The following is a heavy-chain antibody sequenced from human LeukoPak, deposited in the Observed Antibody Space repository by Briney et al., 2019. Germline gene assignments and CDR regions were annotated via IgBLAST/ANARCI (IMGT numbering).Heavy chain of an antibody. V-gene: IGHV3-48*02. D-gene: IGHD4-17*01. CDR2: ISSGSGTT. CDR1: GFTFSSYS. J-gene: IGHJ4*02. Sequence: GGSLRLSCVASGFTFSSYSMNWVRQTPGKGLEWISYISSGSGTTYYGDSVQGRFITSRDNAKNSLHLQMNSLRDEDTGVYYCAKDRGNDYGVFDYWDQGTLVTVSS. CDR3: AKDRGNDYGVFDY.